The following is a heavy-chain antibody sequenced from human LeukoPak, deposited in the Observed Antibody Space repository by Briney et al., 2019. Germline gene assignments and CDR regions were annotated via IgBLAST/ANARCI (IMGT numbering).Heavy chain of an antibody. CDR1: GGSFSGYY. J-gene: IGHJ4*02. V-gene: IGHV4-34*01. CDR2: INHSGST. CDR3: ARPYYYDSSGYYPFGY. D-gene: IGHD3-22*01. Sequence: SETLSLTCAVYGGSFSGYYWNWIRQPPGMGLEWIGEINHSGSTNYNPSLKSRVTISIDTSKNQFSLKLSSVTAADTAVYYCARPYYYDSSGYYPFGYWGQGTLVTVSS.